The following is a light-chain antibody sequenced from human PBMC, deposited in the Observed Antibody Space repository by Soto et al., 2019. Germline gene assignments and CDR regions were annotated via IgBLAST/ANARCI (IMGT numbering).Light chain of an antibody. V-gene: IGLV6-57*04. CDR3: QSYDSSTWV. CDR2: EDN. J-gene: IGLJ3*02. CDR1: GGSFATHY. Sequence: NFMLTQPHSLSESPGKTVTISCTRSGGSFATHYVQWYHQRPGSAPTTVIYEDNQRPSGVPDRFSGSVDSSSNSASLTISGLKTEDEADYYCQSYDSSTWVFGGGTKVTVL.